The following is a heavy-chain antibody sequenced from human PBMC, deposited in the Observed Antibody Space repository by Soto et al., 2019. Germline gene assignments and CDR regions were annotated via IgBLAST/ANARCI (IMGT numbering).Heavy chain of an antibody. CDR3: ESLSPVGYQSH. CDR2: IFPIFGTA. CDR1: VGTFSSYA. Sequence: ASVKVSCKASVGTFSSYAISWVRHAPGKGLDWMEGIFPIFGTANYAHKFQGRVTTTAEESTSTAYMELSSLRSEDKSVYYCESLSPVGYQSHWGQGALVTVSS. V-gene: IGHV1-69*13. D-gene: IGHD3-16*02. J-gene: IGHJ4*02.